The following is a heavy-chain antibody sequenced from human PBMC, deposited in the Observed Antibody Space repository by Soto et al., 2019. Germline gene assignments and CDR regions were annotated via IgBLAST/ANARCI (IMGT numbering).Heavy chain of an antibody. CDR2: SYFSGGT. D-gene: IGHD2-8*01. Sequence: PSETLSLTCTVSNDSISSYYWSWIRQPPGKGLEWIGNSYFSGGTEYNPSLEGRVTISVDRSRNQFSLKLTSATAADTAVYFCVREVSRGWFDPWGPGTLVTVSS. V-gene: IGHV4-59*01. CDR1: NDSISSYY. CDR3: VREVSRGWFDP. J-gene: IGHJ5*02.